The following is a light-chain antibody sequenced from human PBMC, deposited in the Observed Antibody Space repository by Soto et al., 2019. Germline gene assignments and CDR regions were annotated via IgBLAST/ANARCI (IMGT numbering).Light chain of an antibody. J-gene: IGLJ3*02. V-gene: IGLV2-14*01. CDR2: EVS. CDR3: TSYTSSSTWV. Sequence: SALTQPASVSGSPGQSITISCTGTSSDVGGYTYVSWYQHHPGKAPKLIIYEVSNRPSGVSNRFSGSKSDNTASLTISGLQAEDEADYYCTSYTSSSTWVFGGGTKVTVL. CDR1: SSDVGGYTY.